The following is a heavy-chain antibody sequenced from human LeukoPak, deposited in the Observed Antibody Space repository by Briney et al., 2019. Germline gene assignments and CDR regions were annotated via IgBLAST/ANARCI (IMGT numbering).Heavy chain of an antibody. D-gene: IGHD6-19*01. CDR3: ARILSSSWYEYFHY. V-gene: IGHV1-69*01. J-gene: IGHJ1*01. Sequence: SVKVSCKASGGTFSNYAISWVRQAPGQGLEWMGAIIPIFGTANYAQKFQGRVTITADESTSTAYMELSSLRSGDTAVYYCARILSSSWYEYFHYWGQGTLVTVSS. CDR1: GGTFSNYA. CDR2: IIPIFGTA.